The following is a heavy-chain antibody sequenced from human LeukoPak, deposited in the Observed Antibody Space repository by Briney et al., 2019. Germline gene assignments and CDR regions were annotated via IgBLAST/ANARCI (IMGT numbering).Heavy chain of an antibody. D-gene: IGHD3-22*01. V-gene: IGHV1-18*01. CDR2: ISAYNGNT. CDR1: GYTFTSYG. CDR3: ARDDHFYYDSSGYTFDP. J-gene: IGHJ5*02. Sequence: ASVKVSCTASGYTFTSYGISWVRQAPGQGLEWMGWISAYNGNTNYAQKLQGRVTMTTDTSTSTAYMELRSLRSDDTAVYYCARDDHFYYDSSGYTFDPWGQGTLVTVSS.